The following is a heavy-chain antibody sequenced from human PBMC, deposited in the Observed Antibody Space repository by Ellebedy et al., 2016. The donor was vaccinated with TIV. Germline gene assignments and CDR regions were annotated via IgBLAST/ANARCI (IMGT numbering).Heavy chain of an antibody. CDR1: GYSFISYW. CDR2: IYPGDSDT. V-gene: IGHV5-51*01. CDR3: ARGDRGSGWYWDK. J-gene: IGHJ4*02. Sequence: GESLKIPCKGSGYSFISYWIGWVRQMPVKGLEWMGYIYPGDSDTRYSPSFQGQVTISVDKSISTAYLQWSSLKASDTAIYYCARGDRGSGWYWDKWGQGTLVTVSS. D-gene: IGHD6-19*01.